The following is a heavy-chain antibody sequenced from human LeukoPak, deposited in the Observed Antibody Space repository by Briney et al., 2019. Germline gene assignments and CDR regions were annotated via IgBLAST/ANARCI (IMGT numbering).Heavy chain of an antibody. CDR2: IRYDGSNK. J-gene: IGHJ4*02. CDR1: GFTFSDYY. CDR3: AKSPPIYGSGSYYYYFDY. Sequence: GGSLRLSCAASGFTFSDYYMSWIRQAPGKGLEWVAFIRYDGSNKYYADSVKGRFTISRDNSKNTLYLQMNSLRAEDTAVYYCAKSPPIYGSGSYYYYFDYWGQGTLVTVSS. V-gene: IGHV3-30*02. D-gene: IGHD3-10*01.